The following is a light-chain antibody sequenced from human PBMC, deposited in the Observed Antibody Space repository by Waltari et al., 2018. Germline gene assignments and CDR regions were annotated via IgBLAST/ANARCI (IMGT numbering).Light chain of an antibody. Sequence: EIVMTQTPLSLSVSPGQPASIPCRSSQSLLPSYGKPYVYWYLQKPGRSPQLLIYEVSSRFSGVPERFSGSGSGTDFTLKISRVEAEDVGVYYCMQATQLPLTFGGGTKVDIK. CDR2: EVS. CDR3: MQATQLPLT. CDR1: QSLLPSYGKPY. V-gene: IGKV2-29*03. J-gene: IGKJ4*02.